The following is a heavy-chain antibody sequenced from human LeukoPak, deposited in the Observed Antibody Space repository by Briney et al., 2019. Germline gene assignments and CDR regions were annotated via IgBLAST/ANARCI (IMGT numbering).Heavy chain of an antibody. CDR3: AREGLYSNNWYPGYYYMDV. D-gene: IGHD6-13*01. Sequence: GGSLRLSCAASEFFLSDYYISWIRQAPGKGLEWISHISSSGSVKYFADSVKGRFTISRDNARNSLYLDMNSLRAEDTAVYYCAREGLYSNNWYPGYYYMDVWGKGTTVTVSS. CDR2: ISSSGSVK. V-gene: IGHV3-11*01. J-gene: IGHJ6*03. CDR1: EFFLSDYY.